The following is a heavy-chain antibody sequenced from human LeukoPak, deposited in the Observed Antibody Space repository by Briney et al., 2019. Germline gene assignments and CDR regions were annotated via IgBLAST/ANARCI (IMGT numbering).Heavy chain of an antibody. CDR3: ATGGNSGWYYFDY. CDR2: FYSGGST. CDR1: GFTVSSNY. J-gene: IGHJ4*02. V-gene: IGHV3-53*01. D-gene: IGHD6-19*01. Sequence: GGSLRLSCAASGFTVSSNYMSWVRQAPGKGLEWVSGFYSGGSTHNADSVKGRFTISRDNSKNTLYLQMNSLRAEDTAVYYCATGGNSGWYYFDYWGQGTLVTVSS.